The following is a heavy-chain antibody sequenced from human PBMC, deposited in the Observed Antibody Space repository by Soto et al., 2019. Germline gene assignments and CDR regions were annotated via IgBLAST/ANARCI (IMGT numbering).Heavy chain of an antibody. V-gene: IGHV1-18*01. J-gene: IGHJ5*02. CDR1: GYTFTSFG. CDR3: AGERDIVVVPAEFDP. D-gene: IGHD2-2*01. CDR2: ISAYNGNT. Sequence: ASVTVSCKASGYTFTSFGISWVPQAPGQGLEWMGWISAYNGNTNYAQKLPGRVTMTTDTSTSTAYMELRRLRSDDTAVYYCAGERDIVVVPAEFDPWGQGTLVTVSS.